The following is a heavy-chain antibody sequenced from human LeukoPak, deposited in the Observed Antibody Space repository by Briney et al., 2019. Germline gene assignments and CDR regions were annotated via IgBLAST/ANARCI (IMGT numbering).Heavy chain of an antibody. CDR2: ISDDGSNK. D-gene: IGHD3-22*01. CDR3: AKEKSGKAYDSSGFDY. CDR1: GFSFSTYG. Sequence: GGSLRLSCAASGFSFSTYGMNWVRQAPGKGQEWVATISDDGSNKYYADSVKGRFTISRDNSKNTLYLQMNSLRAEDTAVYYCAKEKSGKAYDSSGFDYWGQGTLVTVSS. V-gene: IGHV3-30*18. J-gene: IGHJ4*02.